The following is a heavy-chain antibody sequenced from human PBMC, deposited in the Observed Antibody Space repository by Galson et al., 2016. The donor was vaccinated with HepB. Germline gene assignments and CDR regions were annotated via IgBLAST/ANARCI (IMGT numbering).Heavy chain of an antibody. CDR2: IYSAGST. D-gene: IGHD1-26*01. CDR1: GFSVSRNY. CDR3: AKGYSSLRRFFDY. V-gene: IGHV3-53*01. Sequence: SLRLSCAASGFSVSRNYMGWVRQAPGKGLEWVSLIYSAGSTYYADSVQGRFIISRDNSKNTLYLQMKRLRVEDTAVYYCAKGYSSLRRFFDYWGRGILVTVSS. J-gene: IGHJ4*02.